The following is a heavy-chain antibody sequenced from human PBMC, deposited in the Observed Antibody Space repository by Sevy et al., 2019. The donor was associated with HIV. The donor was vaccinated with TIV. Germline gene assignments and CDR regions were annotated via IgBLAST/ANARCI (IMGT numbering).Heavy chain of an antibody. Sequence: GGSLRLSCAASGFTFSSYAMSWVRQAPGKGLEWVANIKQDGSEKYYVDSVKGRFTISRDNAKNSLYLQMNSLRAEDTAVYYCAREDIVGNYFDYWGQGTLVTVSS. V-gene: IGHV3-7*03. CDR1: GFTFSSYA. J-gene: IGHJ4*02. CDR2: IKQDGSEK. CDR3: AREDIVGNYFDY. D-gene: IGHD2-15*01.